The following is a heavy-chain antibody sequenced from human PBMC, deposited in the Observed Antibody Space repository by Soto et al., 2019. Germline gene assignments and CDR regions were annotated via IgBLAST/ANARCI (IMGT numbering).Heavy chain of an antibody. CDR3: ASQIYGEIAY. CDR2: IFYSGST. CDR1: GGSISSYY. J-gene: IGHJ4*02. D-gene: IGHD4-17*01. Sequence: SETLSLTCTVSGGSISSYYWSWIRQPPGKGLEWIGYIFYSGSTNYNPSLKSRVTISVDTSKNQFSLKLSSVTAADTAVYYCASQIYGEIAYWGQGTLVTVSS. V-gene: IGHV4-59*01.